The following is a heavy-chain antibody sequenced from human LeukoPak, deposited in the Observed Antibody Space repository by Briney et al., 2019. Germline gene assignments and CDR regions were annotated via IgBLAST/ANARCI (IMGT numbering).Heavy chain of an antibody. V-gene: IGHV4-4*09. D-gene: IGHD2-2*01. Sequence: SETLSLTCAVSGSISSYYWSWIRQPPGKGLEWIGYIYTSGTTNYNPSLKSRVTISVDTSKNQFSLDLSSVTAADSAVYYCARQKCTSASCLTKNAFDVWGQGTMVTVSS. CDR1: GSISSYY. CDR2: IYTSGTT. CDR3: ARQKCTSASCLTKNAFDV. J-gene: IGHJ3*01.